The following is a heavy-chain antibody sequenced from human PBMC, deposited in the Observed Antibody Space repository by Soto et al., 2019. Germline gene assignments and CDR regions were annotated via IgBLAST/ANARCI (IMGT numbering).Heavy chain of an antibody. CDR1: GFIFSDFA. Sequence: DVQLLESGGDLVQPGESLRLSCAASGFIFSDFAMSWVRQTPGTGLEWVSAVSGYGGSTHYSDAVKGGFTISRDNSRDTLFLQMNSLRAEDTAVYYCARRPAGDSNWYFDRWGRGTLVTVAS. D-gene: IGHD2-21*01. CDR2: VSGYGGST. V-gene: IGHV3-23*01. J-gene: IGHJ2*01. CDR3: ARRPAGDSNWYFDR.